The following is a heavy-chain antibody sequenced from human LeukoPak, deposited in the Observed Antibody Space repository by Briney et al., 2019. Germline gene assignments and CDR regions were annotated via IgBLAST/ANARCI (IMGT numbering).Heavy chain of an antibody. J-gene: IGHJ5*02. Sequence: SVKVSCKASGGTFSSYAISSVRQAPGQGLEWMGSIIPIFGTANYAQKFQGRVTITADKSTSTAYMELSSLRYEDTAVYYCARTNSITIFGVVTRLNGWFDLWGQGTLVTVSS. V-gene: IGHV1-69*06. D-gene: IGHD3-3*01. CDR2: IIPIFGTA. CDR3: ARTNSITIFGVVTRLNGWFDL. CDR1: GGTFSSYA.